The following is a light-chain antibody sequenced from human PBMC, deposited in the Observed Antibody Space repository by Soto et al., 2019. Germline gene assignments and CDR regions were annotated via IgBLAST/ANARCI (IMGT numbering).Light chain of an antibody. CDR2: DGS. V-gene: IGKV1-5*01. Sequence: DIQMTQSPSTLSASIGDRVTITCRASQSINGRLAWYQQKPGRPPKLLIYDGSVLESGAPSRFSGSGSGTDFTLTISSLRPDDFATFYCQQYKVYPYTFGQGSRLDIQ. CDR3: QQYKVYPYT. J-gene: IGKJ2*01. CDR1: QSINGR.